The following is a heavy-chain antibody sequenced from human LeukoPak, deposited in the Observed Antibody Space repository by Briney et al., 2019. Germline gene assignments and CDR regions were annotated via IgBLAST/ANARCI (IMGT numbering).Heavy chain of an antibody. CDR2: ISGSGGST. J-gene: IGHJ4*02. Sequence: GGSLRLSCAASGFTFSSYAMSWVRQAPGKGLEWVSAISGSGGSTYYADSVKGRFTISRDNSKNTLYLQMNSLRAEDTAVYYCAKAYDYGDYVAPFDYWGQGTLVTVSS. CDR1: GFTFSSYA. V-gene: IGHV3-23*01. D-gene: IGHD4-17*01. CDR3: AKAYDYGDYVAPFDY.